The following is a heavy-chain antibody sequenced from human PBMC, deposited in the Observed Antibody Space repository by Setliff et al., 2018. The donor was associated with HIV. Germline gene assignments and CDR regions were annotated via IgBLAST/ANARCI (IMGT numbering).Heavy chain of an antibody. CDR3: AREWLQHTGDDAFDI. J-gene: IGHJ3*02. Sequence: SETLSLTCTVSGGSISSYYWSWIRQPPGKGLEWIGYIYYTGTTNYNPSLKSRVTISIDTTKNQFSLKLNSVTAADTAVYYCAREWLQHTGDDAFDIWGQGTMVTVTS. CDR2: IYYTGTT. CDR1: GGSISSYY. D-gene: IGHD5-12*01. V-gene: IGHV4-59*01.